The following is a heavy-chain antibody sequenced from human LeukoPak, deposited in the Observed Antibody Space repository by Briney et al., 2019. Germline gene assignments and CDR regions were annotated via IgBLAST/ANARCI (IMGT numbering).Heavy chain of an antibody. CDR1: GGSISSSSYY. CDR3: ATSVEMATRYYFDY. D-gene: IGHD5-24*01. J-gene: IGHJ4*02. CDR2: IYYSGST. V-gene: IGHV4-39*01. Sequence: SETLSLTCTVSGGSISSSSYYWGWIRQPPGKGLEWIGSIYYSGSTYYNPSLKSRVTISVDTSKNQFSLKLSSVTAADTAVYYCATSVEMATRYYFDYWGQGTLVTVFS.